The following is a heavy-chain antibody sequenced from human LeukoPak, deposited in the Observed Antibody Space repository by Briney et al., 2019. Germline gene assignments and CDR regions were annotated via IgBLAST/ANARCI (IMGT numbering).Heavy chain of an antibody. D-gene: IGHD6-13*01. CDR1: GDSFSSSSHY. J-gene: IGHJ6*02. V-gene: IGHV4-39*01. CDR3: ARGGGYSSSWYTYGMDV. Sequence: SETLSLTCTVSGDSFSSSSHYWGWLRQPPGRGLEWIGSIRNSGNTYYSPSLKSRVTISVDTSKNQFSLKLSSVTAADTAVYYCARGGGYSSSWYTYGMDVWGQGTTVTVSS. CDR2: IRNSGNT.